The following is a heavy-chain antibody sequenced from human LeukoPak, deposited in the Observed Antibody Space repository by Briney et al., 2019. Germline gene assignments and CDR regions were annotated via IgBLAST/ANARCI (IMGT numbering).Heavy chain of an antibody. Sequence: ASVKVSCKASGYTFTGYYMHWVRQAPGQGLEWMGWINPNSGGTNYAQKFQGRVTMTRDTSISTAYMELSSLRVEDTAVYYCARDAYGSGFGDYFDYWGQGTLVTVSS. J-gene: IGHJ4*02. CDR2: INPNSGGT. CDR3: ARDAYGSGFGDYFDY. D-gene: IGHD3-10*01. V-gene: IGHV1-2*02. CDR1: GYTFTGYY.